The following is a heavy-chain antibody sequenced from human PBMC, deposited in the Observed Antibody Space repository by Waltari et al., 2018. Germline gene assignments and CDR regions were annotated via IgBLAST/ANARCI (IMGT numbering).Heavy chain of an antibody. CDR3: ARHGRVVDVVVVVAATTIDY. D-gene: IGHD2-15*01. CDR1: VDSLSSSTYY. CDR2: IFESGST. V-gene: IGHV4-39*01. Sequence: QLQLQESGPGLVKPSETLSLTCTVSVDSLSSSTYYWGWIRQPPGKGLEWIGSIFESGSTYYNPSFYSRVTISVDTSKNQFSLQLSSVTAADTAVYYCARHGRVVDVVVVVAATTIDYWGQGTLVTVSS. J-gene: IGHJ4*02.